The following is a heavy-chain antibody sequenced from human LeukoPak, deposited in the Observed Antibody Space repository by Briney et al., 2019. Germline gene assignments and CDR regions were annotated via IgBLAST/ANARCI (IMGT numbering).Heavy chain of an antibody. CDR3: AREDDDWGPNTFDL. D-gene: IGHD7-27*01. CDR1: GVTFSDYS. CDR2: IVSTSHVT. Sequence: GGSLRLSCAASGVTFSDYSMNWVRQAPGKGPEWLSYIVSTSHVTNYADSMMGRFTISRDNTKNSVSMQMDSLRSDDTAVYYCAREDDDWGPNTFDLWGPGTMVTVS. V-gene: IGHV3-48*01. J-gene: IGHJ3*01.